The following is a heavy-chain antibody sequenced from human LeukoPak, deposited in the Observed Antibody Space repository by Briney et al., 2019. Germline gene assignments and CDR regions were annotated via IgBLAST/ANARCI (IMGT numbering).Heavy chain of an antibody. CDR2: VYYSGGT. V-gene: IGHV4-59*01. CDR3: TRDLWGAGGTNY. CDR1: GASISNYY. D-gene: IGHD6-13*01. J-gene: IGHJ4*01. Sequence: SETLSLTCTVSGASISNYYRSWIRQPPGKGLEWIGYVYYSGGTNYNPSLKSRVTISVDTSKNQFSLHLNSVTAADTAVYYCTRDLWGAGGTNYWGHGTLVTVSS.